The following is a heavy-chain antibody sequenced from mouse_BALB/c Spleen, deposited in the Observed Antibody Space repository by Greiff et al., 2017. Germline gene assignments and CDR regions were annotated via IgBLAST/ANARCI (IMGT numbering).Heavy chain of an antibody. J-gene: IGHJ2*01. V-gene: IGHV5-9-1*01. Sequence: DVMLVESGGGLVKPGGSLKLSCAASGFTFSSYAMSWVRQTPEKRLEWVATISSGGSYTYYPDSVKGRFTISRDNAKNTLYLQMSSLRSEDTAMYYCARRGSSGKLYFDYWGQGTTLTVSS. CDR1: GFTFSSYA. CDR3: ARRGSSGKLYFDY. CDR2: ISSGGSYT. D-gene: IGHD1-1*01.